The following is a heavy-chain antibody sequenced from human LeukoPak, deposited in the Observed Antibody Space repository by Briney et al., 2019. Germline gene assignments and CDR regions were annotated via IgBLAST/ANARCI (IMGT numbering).Heavy chain of an antibody. D-gene: IGHD4-11*01. Sequence: GGSLRLSCAASGFTFSSYGMHWVRQAPGKGLEWVANIKQDGSEKYYVDSVKGRFTISRDNAKNSLYLQMNSLRAEDTAVYYCARYTVTASFDYWGQGTLVTVSS. CDR3: ARYTVTASFDY. J-gene: IGHJ4*02. CDR2: IKQDGSEK. V-gene: IGHV3-7*01. CDR1: GFTFSSYG.